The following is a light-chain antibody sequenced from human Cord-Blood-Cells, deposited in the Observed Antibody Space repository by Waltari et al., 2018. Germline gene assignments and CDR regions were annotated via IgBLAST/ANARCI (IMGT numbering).Light chain of an antibody. CDR1: QSGGSN. CDR3: QQYNNWPPYS. CDR2: GAP. J-gene: IGKJ2*03. V-gene: IGKV3-15*01. Sequence: EIVMTQSPANLSASPGERATLSCRASQSGGSNLAWYQQKPGQAPRPLTYGAPTGATCIPARFSGSWSGTECTLTISSLQSEDFAFYYCQQYNNWPPYSFGQGTKLEIK.